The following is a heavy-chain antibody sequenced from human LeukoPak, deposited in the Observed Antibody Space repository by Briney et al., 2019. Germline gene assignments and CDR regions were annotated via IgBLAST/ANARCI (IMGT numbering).Heavy chain of an antibody. CDR3: ARARLTDYVWGRRTFDI. CDR1: GFTFSSYE. V-gene: IGHV3-48*03. CDR2: ISSSGSTI. D-gene: IGHD3-16*01. Sequence: GGSLRPSCAVSGFTFSSYEMNWVRQAPGKGLEWVSYISSSGSTIYYADSVKGRFTISRDNAKKSLYLQMNSLRAEDTAVYYCARARLTDYVWGRRTFDIWGQGTMVTISS. J-gene: IGHJ3*02.